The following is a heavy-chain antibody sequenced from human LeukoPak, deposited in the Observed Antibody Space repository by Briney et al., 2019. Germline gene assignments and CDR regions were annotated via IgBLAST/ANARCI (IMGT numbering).Heavy chain of an antibody. V-gene: IGHV3-30*18. Sequence: GTLRLSCAASGFTFSSYGMNWVRQAPGKGLEWVAVISYDGSNKYYADSVKGGFTISRNNSNITLYLQINSLRAEDTAVYYCAKDLAAAGEDSFDIWGQGTMVTVSS. CDR3: AKDLAAAGEDSFDI. CDR2: ISYDGSNK. CDR1: GFTFSSYG. D-gene: IGHD6-13*01. J-gene: IGHJ3*02.